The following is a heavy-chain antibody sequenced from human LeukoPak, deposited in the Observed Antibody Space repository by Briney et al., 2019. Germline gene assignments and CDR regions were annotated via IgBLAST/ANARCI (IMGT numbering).Heavy chain of an antibody. CDR3: ARGRATVTTHCVDP. CDR2: MSPNSGNT. Sequence: GASVKVSCKASGYPFSNYDINWVRQATGQGLEWMGWMSPNSGNTDYAQKFQGGVTITRNTSISTAYMELSSLRSEDTAVYYCARGRATVTTHCVDPWGQGTLVTVSS. J-gene: IGHJ5*02. CDR1: GYPFSNYD. D-gene: IGHD4-11*01. V-gene: IGHV1-8*03.